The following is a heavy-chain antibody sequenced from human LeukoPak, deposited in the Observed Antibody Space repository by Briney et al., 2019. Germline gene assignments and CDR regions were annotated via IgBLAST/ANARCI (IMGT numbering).Heavy chain of an antibody. Sequence: ASVKVSCKASGYTFTSYGISWVRQAPGQGLEWMGWISAYNGNTNYAQKLQGRVTMTTDTSTSTAYMELRSLRSDDTAVYYCAREPYSSSWYGLYYYYMDVWGKGTTVTVSS. D-gene: IGHD6-13*01. CDR2: ISAYNGNT. V-gene: IGHV1-18*01. CDR1: GYTFTSYG. CDR3: AREPYSSSWYGLYYYYMDV. J-gene: IGHJ6*03.